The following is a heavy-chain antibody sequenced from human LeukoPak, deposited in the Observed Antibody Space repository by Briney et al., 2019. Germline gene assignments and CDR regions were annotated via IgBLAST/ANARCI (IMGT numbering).Heavy chain of an antibody. J-gene: IGHJ4*02. CDR3: AKVLLRYDSSGYYGDY. CDR2: ISGSGGST. CDR1: GFTFTSYA. Sequence: GGCLRLSCAASGFTFTSYAMSWVRQAPGKGLEWVSAISGSGGSTYYADSVKGRFTISRDNSKNTLHLQMNSLRAEDTAVYYCAKVLLRYDSSGYYGDYWGQGTLVTVS. D-gene: IGHD3-22*01. V-gene: IGHV3-23*01.